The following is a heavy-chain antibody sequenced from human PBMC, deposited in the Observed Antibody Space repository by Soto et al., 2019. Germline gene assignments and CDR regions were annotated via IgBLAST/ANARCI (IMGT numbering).Heavy chain of an antibody. J-gene: IGHJ4*02. CDR3: VRDLGTGTDY. CDR1: GDSITSRNW. D-gene: IGHD1-1*01. V-gene: IGHV4-4*02. CDR2: IYHSGAS. Sequence: QVQLQESGPGLVKPSGTLSLTCAVSGDSITSRNWWSWVRQAPGKGLEWIGEIYHSGASTYNPSLKSRTTTSVDPSNNHFSLKLTSVTAADTAVYFYVRDLGTGTDYWGRGTLVTVAS.